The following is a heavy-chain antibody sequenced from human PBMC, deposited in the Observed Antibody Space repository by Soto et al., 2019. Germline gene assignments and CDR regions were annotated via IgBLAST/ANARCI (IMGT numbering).Heavy chain of an antibody. Sequence: QVQLQQWGAGLLKPSETLSLTCAVYGGSFSNYYWRWIRQPPGKGLEWIGEINHSGSTNYNPSLKSRVTISIDTSKNQFSLKLSSVTAADTAVYYCARSNREGLTGTTWLYDFDYWGQGTLVTVSS. CDR3: ARSNREGLTGTTWLYDFDY. CDR1: GGSFSNYY. D-gene: IGHD1-20*01. V-gene: IGHV4-34*01. J-gene: IGHJ4*02. CDR2: INHSGST.